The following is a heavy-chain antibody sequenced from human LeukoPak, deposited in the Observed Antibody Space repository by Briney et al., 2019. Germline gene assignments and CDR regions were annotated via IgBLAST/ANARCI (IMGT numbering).Heavy chain of an antibody. CDR3: ARGLLGGYVGFDY. Sequence: ASVKVSCKASGYTFTSYGISWVRQAPGQGLEWMGWISAYNGNTNYAQKLQGRVTMTRNTSISTAYMELSSLRSEDTAVYYCARGLLGGYVGFDYWGQGTLVTVSS. CDR2: ISAYNGNT. CDR1: GYTFTSYG. J-gene: IGHJ4*02. D-gene: IGHD5-12*01. V-gene: IGHV1-18*01.